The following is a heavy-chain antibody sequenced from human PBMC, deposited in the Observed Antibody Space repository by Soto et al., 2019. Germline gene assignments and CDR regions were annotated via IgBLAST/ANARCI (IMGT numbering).Heavy chain of an antibody. CDR2: ISYDGSNK. CDR3: AKGLRITGTSGYFDY. CDR1: GFTFSNFV. Sequence: PGGSLRLSCAASGFTFSNFVMHWVRQAPGKGLEWVAFISYDGSNKYYADSVKGRFTISRDNSKNTLYLQMNSLRAEDTAVYHCAKGLRITGTSGYFDYWGQGTLVTVSS. V-gene: IGHV3-30*18. D-gene: IGHD1-7*01. J-gene: IGHJ4*02.